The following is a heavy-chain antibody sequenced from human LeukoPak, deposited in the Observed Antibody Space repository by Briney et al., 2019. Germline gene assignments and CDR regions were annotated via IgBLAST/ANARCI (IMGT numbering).Heavy chain of an antibody. CDR3: ARLKKPSGFGESIYYYYGMDV. Sequence: SETLSLTCTVSGGSISSYYWSWIRQPPGKGLEWIGYIYYSGSTNYNPSLKSRVTISVDTSKNQFSLKLSSVTAADTAVYYCARLKKPSGFGESIYYYYGMDVWGQGTTVTVSS. CDR1: GGSISSYY. D-gene: IGHD3-10*01. V-gene: IGHV4-59*01. J-gene: IGHJ6*02. CDR2: IYYSGST.